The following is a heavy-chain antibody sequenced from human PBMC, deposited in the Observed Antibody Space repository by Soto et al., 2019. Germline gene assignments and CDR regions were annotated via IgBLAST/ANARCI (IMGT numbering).Heavy chain of an antibody. D-gene: IGHD3-22*01. CDR3: ARVYTYYYDSSGPRYYFDY. Sequence: PGGSLRLSCAASGFTFSSYGMHWVRQAPGKGLEWVAVIWYDGSNKYYADSVKGRFTISRDNSKNTLYLQMNSLRAEDTAVYYCARVYTYYYDSSGPRYYFDYWGQGTLVTVSS. CDR2: IWYDGSNK. V-gene: IGHV3-33*01. CDR1: GFTFSSYG. J-gene: IGHJ4*02.